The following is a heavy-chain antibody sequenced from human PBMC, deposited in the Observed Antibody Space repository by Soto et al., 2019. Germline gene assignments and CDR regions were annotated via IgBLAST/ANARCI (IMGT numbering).Heavy chain of an antibody. D-gene: IGHD4-17*01. CDR3: AHRDYEKGFDF. Sequence: QITLKESGPTLVKPTQTLTLTCTFSGFSLNTRGVGLGWIRQPPGKALEWLALLYWDDDKVYSPSLKSRLTISKDTSKKQVVLTMSNMDPVDTATYYCAHRDYEKGFDFWGQGTLVTVSS. J-gene: IGHJ3*01. V-gene: IGHV2-5*02. CDR2: LYWDDDK. CDR1: GFSLNTRGVG.